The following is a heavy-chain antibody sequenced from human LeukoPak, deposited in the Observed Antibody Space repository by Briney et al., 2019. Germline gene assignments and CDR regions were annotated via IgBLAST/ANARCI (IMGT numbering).Heavy chain of an antibody. CDR2: IYSGGST. CDR1: GFTFSSYS. J-gene: IGHJ4*02. V-gene: IGHV3-53*01. D-gene: IGHD4-23*01. Sequence: GGSLRLSCAVSGFTFSSYSMNWVRQAPGEGLEWVSVIYSGGSTYYADSVKGRFTISRDNSKNTLYLQMNSLRAEDTAVYYCARDATVGNSWGQGTLVTVSS. CDR3: ARDATVGNS.